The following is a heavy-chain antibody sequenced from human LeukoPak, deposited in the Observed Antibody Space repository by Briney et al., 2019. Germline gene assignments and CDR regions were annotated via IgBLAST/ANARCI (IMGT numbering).Heavy chain of an antibody. CDR3: VYYYDSGGYGY. D-gene: IGHD3-22*01. J-gene: IGHJ4*02. CDR1: GGSISSSSYY. V-gene: IGHV4-39*01. CDR2: IYYSGST. Sequence: PSETLSFTCTVSGGSISSSSYYWGWIRQPPGKGLEWIGSIYYSGSTYYNPSLKSRVTISVDTSKNQFSLKPSSVTAADTAVYYCVYYYDSGGYGYWGQGTLVTVSS.